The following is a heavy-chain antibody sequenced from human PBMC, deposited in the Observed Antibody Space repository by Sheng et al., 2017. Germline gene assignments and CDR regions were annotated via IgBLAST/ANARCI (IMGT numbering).Heavy chain of an antibody. V-gene: IGHV4-34*01. CDR3: ARVRYCSSTSCYSSGPYYFDY. J-gene: IGHJ4*02. D-gene: IGHD2-2*01. CDR1: GGSFSGYY. Sequence: QVQLQQWGAGLLKPSETLSLTCAVYGGSFSGYYWSWIRQPPGKGLEWIGEINHSGSTNYNPSLKSRVTISVDTSKNQFSLKLSSVTAADTAVYYCARVRYCSSTSCYSSGPYYFDYWGQGTLVTVSS. CDR2: INHSGST.